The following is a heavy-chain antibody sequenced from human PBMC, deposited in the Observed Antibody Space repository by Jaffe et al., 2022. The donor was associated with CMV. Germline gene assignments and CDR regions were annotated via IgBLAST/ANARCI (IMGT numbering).Heavy chain of an antibody. CDR1: EYTFTSYY. D-gene: IGHD3-3*01. CDR3: ARDQRGDYDFWSGYLT. CDR2: INPSGGST. J-gene: IGHJ5*02. V-gene: IGHV1-46*01. Sequence: QVQLVQSGAEVRKPGASVKVSCKASEYTFTSYYMHWVRQAPGQGLEWMGIINPSGGSTSYAQKFQGRVTMTRDTSTSTVYMQLSSLRSEDTAVYYCARDQRGDYDFWSGYLTWGQGTLVTVSS.